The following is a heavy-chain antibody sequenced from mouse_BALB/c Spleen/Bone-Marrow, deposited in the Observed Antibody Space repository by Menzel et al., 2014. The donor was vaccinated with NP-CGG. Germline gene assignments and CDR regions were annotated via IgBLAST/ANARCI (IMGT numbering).Heavy chain of an antibody. CDR1: GFTFSNYW. V-gene: IGHV6-6*02. D-gene: IGHD4-1*01. CDR3: TRSLTGDWYFDA. CDR2: IRLKSNNYAT. Sequence: EVKLVESGGGLVQPGGSMKLSCVTSGFTFSNYWMNWVRQSPEKGLEWVAEIRLKSNNYATHYAESVKGRFTISRDDSKSSVYLQMNNLRAEDTGIYYCTRSLTGDWYFDAWGAGTTVTVSS. J-gene: IGHJ1*01.